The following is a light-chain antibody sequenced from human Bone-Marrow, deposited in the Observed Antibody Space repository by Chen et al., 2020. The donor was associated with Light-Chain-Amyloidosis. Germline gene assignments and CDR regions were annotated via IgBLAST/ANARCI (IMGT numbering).Light chain of an antibody. CDR1: SGSSATNY. CDR3: QSYQGSSQGV. V-gene: IGLV6-57*01. J-gene: IGLJ3*02. CDR2: EDD. Sequence: NFMLTQPHSVSVSPGKTVIISCTRSSGSSATNYVQWYQQRPGSSPTTVIYEDDQRPSGVPDRFSGSIDRSSNSASLTISGLKTEDEADYYCQSYQGSSQGVFGGGTKLTVL.